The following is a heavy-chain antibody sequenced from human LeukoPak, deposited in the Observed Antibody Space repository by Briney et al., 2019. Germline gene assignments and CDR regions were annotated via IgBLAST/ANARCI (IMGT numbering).Heavy chain of an antibody. CDR1: GFTFSSYG. D-gene: IGHD3-10*01. V-gene: IGHV3-33*01. CDR3: ARELKHYYGSGSYPLGY. J-gene: IGHJ4*02. Sequence: PGRSLRLSCAASGFTFSSYGMHWVRQAPGKGLEWVAVIWYDGSNKYYADSVKGRFTISRDNSKNTLYLQMNSLRAEDTAMYYCARELKHYYGSGSYPLGYWGQGTLVTVSS. CDR2: IWYDGSNK.